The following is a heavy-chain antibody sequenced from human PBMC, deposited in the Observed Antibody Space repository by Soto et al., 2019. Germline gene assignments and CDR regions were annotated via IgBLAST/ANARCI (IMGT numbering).Heavy chain of an antibody. J-gene: IGHJ4*02. D-gene: IGHD2-15*01. CDR3: AGYCSGGSCYSESDY. V-gene: IGHV3-21*01. CDR2: ISSSMSSI. Sequence: GGSLRLSCAASGFTFSSYSMNWVRLAPGKGLEWVSSISSSMSSIYYADSVKGRFTISRDNAKNSLYLQMNSLRAEDSAVYYCAGYCSGGSCYSESDYWGQGTLVTVSS. CDR1: GFTFSSYS.